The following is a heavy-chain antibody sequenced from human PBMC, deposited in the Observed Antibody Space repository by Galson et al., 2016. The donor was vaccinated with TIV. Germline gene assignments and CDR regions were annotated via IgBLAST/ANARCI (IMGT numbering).Heavy chain of an antibody. D-gene: IGHD6-6*01. Sequence: SLRLSCTASGFTFSSYAMHWVRQAPGKGLRWVAVISYDGTNRFYADSVKGRFTISRDNSKNTLYLQMSSLRTEDTAVYFCARDLGSSAYFDYWGQGTLVTVSS. CDR2: ISYDGTNR. V-gene: IGHV3-30-3*01. CDR3: ARDLGSSAYFDY. J-gene: IGHJ4*02. CDR1: GFTFSSYA.